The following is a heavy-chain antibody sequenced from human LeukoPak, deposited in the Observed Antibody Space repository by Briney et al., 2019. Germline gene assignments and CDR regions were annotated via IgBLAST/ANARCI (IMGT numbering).Heavy chain of an antibody. Sequence: EWIGRIYTSGSTNYNPSLKSRVTMSVDTSKNQFSLKLSSVTAADTAVYYCARDPRYSTGWLWGQGTLVTVSS. V-gene: IGHV4-4*07. D-gene: IGHD6-19*01. J-gene: IGHJ4*02. CDR3: ARDPRYSTGWL. CDR2: IYTSGST.